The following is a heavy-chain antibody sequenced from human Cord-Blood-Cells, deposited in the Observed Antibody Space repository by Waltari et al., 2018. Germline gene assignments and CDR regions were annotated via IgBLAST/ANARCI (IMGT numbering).Heavy chain of an antibody. Sequence: EVQLVQSGAEVKRPGESLKISCKGSGYSFTSYWIGWVRQMPGKGLEWMGIIYPGDSDTRYSPSFQGQVTISADKSISTAYLQWSSLKASDTAMYYCARHGPTTVTTYAFDIWGQGTMVTVSS. D-gene: IGHD4-17*01. CDR1: GYSFTSYW. CDR3: ARHGPTTVTTYAFDI. J-gene: IGHJ3*02. V-gene: IGHV5-51*01. CDR2: IYPGDSDT.